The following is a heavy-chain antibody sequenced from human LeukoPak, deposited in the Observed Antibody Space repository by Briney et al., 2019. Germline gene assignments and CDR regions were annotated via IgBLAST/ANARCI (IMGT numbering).Heavy chain of an antibody. Sequence: PGGSLRLSCAASGFTFSSYSMNWVRQAPGKGLEWVSAISGSGGSTYYADSVKGRFTISRDNSKNTLYLQMNSLRAEDTAVYCCARDRLPSHQDDFDYWGQGTLVTVSS. J-gene: IGHJ4*02. CDR2: ISGSGGST. D-gene: IGHD3-3*01. CDR3: ARDRLPSHQDDFDY. CDR1: GFTFSSYS. V-gene: IGHV3-23*01.